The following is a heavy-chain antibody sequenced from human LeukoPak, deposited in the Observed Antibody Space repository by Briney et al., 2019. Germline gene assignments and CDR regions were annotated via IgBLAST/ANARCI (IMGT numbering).Heavy chain of an antibody. D-gene: IGHD3-10*01. CDR3: ARDPSYGSGSYLY. CDR2: IYSDGSA. V-gene: IGHV3-53*01. J-gene: IGHJ4*02. Sequence: PGGSLRLSCAASGFTVSSNYMSWVRQAPGKGLEWVSIIYSDGSAYYADSVKGRFTISRDNSKNTLYLQMNSLRAEDTAVYYCARDPSYGSGSYLYWGQGTLVTVSS. CDR1: GFTVSSNY.